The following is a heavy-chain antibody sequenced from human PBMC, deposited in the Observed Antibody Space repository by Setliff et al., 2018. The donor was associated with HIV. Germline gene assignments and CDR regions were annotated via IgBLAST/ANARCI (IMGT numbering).Heavy chain of an antibody. D-gene: IGHD2-8*02. Sequence: PGGSLRLSCAASGFAFDNYCMTWVRQAPGEGLEWVSAIGGSTGSTYYADSVKGRFTISTDNSKNTLYLQMISLRADDTAVYYCAKSLLVAGNDYWGQGTLVTVSS. J-gene: IGHJ4*02. V-gene: IGHV3-23*01. CDR2: IGGSTGST. CDR1: GFAFDNYC. CDR3: AKSLLVAGNDY.